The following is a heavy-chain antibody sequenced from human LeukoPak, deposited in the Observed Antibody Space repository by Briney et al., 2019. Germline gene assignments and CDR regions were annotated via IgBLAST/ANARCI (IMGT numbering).Heavy chain of an antibody. D-gene: IGHD2-15*01. CDR2: IRSKTSRYTT. J-gene: IGHJ4*02. CDR1: GFTFSGFY. V-gene: IGHV3-73*01. Sequence: GGSLRLSCAASGFTFSGFYMHWGRQASGKGLEWVVLIRSKTSRYTTVYAASGQGRFTISRDDSKNTAYLQMNRLKAEDTAVYYCTRQDCSGGSCSYVDWWGQGTLVTVSS. CDR3: TRQDCSGGSCSYVDW.